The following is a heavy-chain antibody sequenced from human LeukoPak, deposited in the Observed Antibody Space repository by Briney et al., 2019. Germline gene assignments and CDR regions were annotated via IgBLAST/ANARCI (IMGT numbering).Heavy chain of an antibody. Sequence: GGSLRLSCAASGFTFSSCAMSWVRQAPGKGLEWVSSISGSGGSTYYADSVKGRFTISRDNAKNTLFLQINSLRAEDTAVYYCARGDLTVTTFYYYYYMDVWGKGTTVTVSS. CDR1: GFTFSSCA. V-gene: IGHV3-23*01. J-gene: IGHJ6*03. D-gene: IGHD4-17*01. CDR2: ISGSGGST. CDR3: ARGDLTVTTFYYYYYMDV.